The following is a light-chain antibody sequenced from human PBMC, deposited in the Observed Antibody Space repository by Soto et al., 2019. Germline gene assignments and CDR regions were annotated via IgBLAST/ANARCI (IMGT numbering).Light chain of an antibody. CDR3: RHYDTSPPLS. CDR1: QSVRSSH. CDR2: GAS. V-gene: IGKV3-20*01. J-gene: IGKJ4*01. Sequence: EVVLTQSPGTLSVSPGETATLSCRTSQSVRSSHLVWYQQRPGQAPRLLMYGASKRATDIPDRCSGSGSGTDFTLTISRLEPEDIAVYFCRHYDTSPPLSFGGGTKVEIQ.